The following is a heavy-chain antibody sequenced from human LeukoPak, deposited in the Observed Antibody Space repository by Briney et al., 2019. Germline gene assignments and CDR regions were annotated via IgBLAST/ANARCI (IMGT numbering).Heavy chain of an antibody. J-gene: IGHJ3*02. CDR2: IYSGGST. CDR3: ARDLIAANDAFVI. CDR1: GFTVSSNY. V-gene: IGHV3-53*01. D-gene: IGHD5-12*01. Sequence: GGSLRLSCAASGFTVSSNYMSWVRQAPGKGLEWVSVIYSGGSTYYADSVKGRFTIPRDNSKNTLYLQMNSLRAEDTAVYYCARDLIAANDAFVIWGQGTMVTVSS.